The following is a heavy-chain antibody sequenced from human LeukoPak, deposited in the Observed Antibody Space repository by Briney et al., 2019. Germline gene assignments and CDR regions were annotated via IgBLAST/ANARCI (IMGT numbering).Heavy chain of an antibody. V-gene: IGHV3-23*01. Sequence: PGGSLRLSCAASGFTFSSYAMSWVRQAPGKGLEWVSAISGSGGSTYYADSVKGRFTISRDNSKNTLYLQMNSLRAEDTAVYYCAKDLPPSSSIGKNYYFDYWGQGTLVTVSS. CDR1: GFTFSSYA. J-gene: IGHJ4*02. D-gene: IGHD6-13*01. CDR2: ISGSGGST. CDR3: AKDLPPSSSIGKNYYFDY.